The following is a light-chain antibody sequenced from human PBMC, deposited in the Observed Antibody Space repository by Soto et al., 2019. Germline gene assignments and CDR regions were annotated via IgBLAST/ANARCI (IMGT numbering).Light chain of an antibody. V-gene: IGKV1-5*01. J-gene: IGKJ1*01. Sequence: DIQITQSPSTLSASVGDRVTITCRASQSISSYLNWYPQKPGKAPNLLIYAAFSLQSGVPSRFICSGSGAACTLPISSLQRDDVSIDSCQQYNPYSRTFGQGTKVDIK. CDR2: AAF. CDR3: QQYNPYSRT. CDR1: QSISSY.